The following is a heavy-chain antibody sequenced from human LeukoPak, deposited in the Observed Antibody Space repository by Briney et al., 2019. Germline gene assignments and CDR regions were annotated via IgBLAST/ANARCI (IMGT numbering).Heavy chain of an antibody. CDR1: GYTFTSYG. V-gene: IGHV1-18*01. CDR2: ISAYNGNT. CDR3: ARDGGRGWYQDFEAFDI. Sequence: ASVKVSCKASGYTFTSYGISWVRQAPGQGLEWMGWISAYNGNTNYAQKLQGRVTMTTDTSTSTAYMELRSPRSDDTAVYYCARDGGRGWYQDFEAFDIWGQGTMVTVSS. J-gene: IGHJ3*02. D-gene: IGHD6-19*01.